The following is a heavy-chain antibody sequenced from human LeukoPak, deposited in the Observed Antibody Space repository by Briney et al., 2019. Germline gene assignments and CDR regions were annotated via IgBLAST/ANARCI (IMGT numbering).Heavy chain of an antibody. CDR1: GYTFTGYY. D-gene: IGHD5-12*01. CDR2: INPNSGGT. Sequence: ASVKVSCKASGYTFTGYYMHWVRQPPGQGFEWMGWINPNSGGTNYAQKFQGRVTMTRDTSISTAYMELSRLRSDDTAVYYCARDKQWLPGDYWGQGTLVTVSS. V-gene: IGHV1-2*02. CDR3: ARDKQWLPGDY. J-gene: IGHJ4*02.